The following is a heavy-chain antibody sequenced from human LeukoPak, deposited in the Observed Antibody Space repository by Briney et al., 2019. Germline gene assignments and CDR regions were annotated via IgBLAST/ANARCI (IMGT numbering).Heavy chain of an antibody. CDR3: ARDFGIAVGDAFDI. CDR1: RFSVSSNY. J-gene: IGHJ3*02. Sequence: VGSLRLSCAASRFSVSSNYTRWVRQAPRKGLEWGSVIYSGGSTYYTDSVKGRFTISRDNSKNTLYLQMNSLRAEDTAVYYCARDFGIAVGDAFDIWGQGTMVTVSS. V-gene: IGHV3-66*01. D-gene: IGHD6-19*01. CDR2: IYSGGST.